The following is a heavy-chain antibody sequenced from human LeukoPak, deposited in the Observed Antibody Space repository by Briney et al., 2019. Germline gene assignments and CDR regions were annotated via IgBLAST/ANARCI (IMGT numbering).Heavy chain of an antibody. V-gene: IGHV4-31*03. CDR2: IYYSGST. CDR3: ARFPIVVVPADVVGYYYYYYGMDV. CDR1: GGSISSGGYY. Sequence: SQTLSLTCTVSGGSISSGGYYWSWIRQHPGKGLEWIGYIYYSGSTYYNPSLKSRVTISVDTSKNQFSLKLSSVTAADTAVYYCARFPIVVVPADVVGYYYYYYGMDVWGQGTTVTVSS. D-gene: IGHD2-2*01. J-gene: IGHJ6*02.